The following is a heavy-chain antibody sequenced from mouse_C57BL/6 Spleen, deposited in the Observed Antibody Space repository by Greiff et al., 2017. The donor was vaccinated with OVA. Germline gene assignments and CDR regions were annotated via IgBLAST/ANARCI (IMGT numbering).Heavy chain of an antibody. CDR3: ARSGDYDYSFDY. Sequence: EVQLQESGPELVKPGDSVKISCKASGYSFTGYFMNWVMQSHGKSLEWIGRINPYNGDTFYNQKFKGKATLTVDRSSSTAHMELRSLTSEDSAVYYCARSGDYDYSFDYWGQGTTLTVSS. D-gene: IGHD2-4*01. V-gene: IGHV1-20*01. J-gene: IGHJ2*01. CDR2: INPYNGDT. CDR1: GYSFTGYF.